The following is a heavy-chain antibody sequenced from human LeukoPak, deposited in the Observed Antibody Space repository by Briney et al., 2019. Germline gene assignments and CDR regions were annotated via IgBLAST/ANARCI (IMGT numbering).Heavy chain of an antibody. CDR1: GGSISSYY. J-gene: IGHJ3*02. CDR3: ARDHYYDSSPDAFDI. CDR2: IYYSGST. V-gene: IGHV4-59*01. D-gene: IGHD3-22*01. Sequence: SETLSLTCTVSGGSISSYYWSWIRQPPGKGLEWIGYIYYSGSTNYNPSLKSRVTISVDTSKNQFSLKLSSVTAADTAVYYCARDHYYDSSPDAFDIWGQGTMVTVSS.